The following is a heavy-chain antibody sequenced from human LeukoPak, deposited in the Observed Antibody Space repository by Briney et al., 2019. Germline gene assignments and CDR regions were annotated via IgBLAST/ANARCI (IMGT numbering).Heavy chain of an antibody. CDR2: IYYSGSS. J-gene: IGHJ5*02. V-gene: IGHV4-39*01. Sequence: SETLSLTCSVSGGSISSSSSYWGWIRQPPGKGLEWIGSIYYSGSSFDNPALKSRVTISVDTSKNQFSLKLSSVTAADTAVYYCARQTVATVTDNWFDPWGQGTLVTVSS. CDR3: ARQTVATVTDNWFDP. D-gene: IGHD4-17*01. CDR1: GGSISSSSSY.